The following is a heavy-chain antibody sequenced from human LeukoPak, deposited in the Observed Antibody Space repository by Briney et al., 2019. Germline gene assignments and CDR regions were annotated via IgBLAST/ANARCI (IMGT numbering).Heavy chain of an antibody. V-gene: IGHV3-21*01. J-gene: IGHJ3*02. Sequence: SVKGRFTTSRDNAKNSLYLQMNSLRAEDTAVYYCARGYCSGGSCYSGDAFDIWGQGTMVTVSS. CDR3: ARGYCSGGSCYSGDAFDI. D-gene: IGHD2-15*01.